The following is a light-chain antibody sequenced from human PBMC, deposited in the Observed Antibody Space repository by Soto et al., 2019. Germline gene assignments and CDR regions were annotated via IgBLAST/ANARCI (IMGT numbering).Light chain of an antibody. CDR2: EVS. Sequence: QSALTQPASVSGSPGQSITISCTGTSSDVGSYNLVSWYQQHPGKAPKLIIYEVSQRPSGLSHRFSGSNSGNTASLTISGLQAEDEAHYFCCSYAGTNTFVVFGAGTKVTVL. CDR1: SSDVGSYNL. J-gene: IGLJ2*01. V-gene: IGLV2-23*02. CDR3: CSYAGTNTFVV.